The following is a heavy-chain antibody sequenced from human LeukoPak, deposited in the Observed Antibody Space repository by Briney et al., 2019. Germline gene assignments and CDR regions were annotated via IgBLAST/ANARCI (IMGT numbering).Heavy chain of an antibody. Sequence: TGGSLRLSCAASGFTFSTYTMHWVRQAPGKGLDWVAFISNDGSKIYYADSVKGRFTVSRDNAKNSLYLQMNSLRDEDTAVYYCARNPAGIGDYWGQGTLVTVSS. V-gene: IGHV3-30-3*01. CDR3: ARNPAGIGDY. CDR2: ISNDGSKI. D-gene: IGHD1-26*01. J-gene: IGHJ4*02. CDR1: GFTFSTYT.